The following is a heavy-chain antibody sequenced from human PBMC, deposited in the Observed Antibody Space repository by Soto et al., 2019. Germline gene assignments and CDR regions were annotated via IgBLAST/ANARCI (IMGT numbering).Heavy chain of an antibody. CDR3: TRDNERFLGWFDP. D-gene: IGHD2-21*01. J-gene: IGHJ5*02. CDR2: IRSKAYGGTT. CDR1: GFTSGDYA. V-gene: IGHV3-49*03. Sequence: GGTLRLSCTASGFTSGDYAMSWFRQAPGKGLEWVGFIRSKAYGGTTEYAASVKGRFTISRDDSKSIAYLQMNSLKTEDTAVYYCTRDNERFLGWFDPWGQGTLVTVSS.